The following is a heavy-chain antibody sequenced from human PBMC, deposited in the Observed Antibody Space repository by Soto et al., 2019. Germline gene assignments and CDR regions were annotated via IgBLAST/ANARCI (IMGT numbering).Heavy chain of an antibody. D-gene: IGHD6-13*01. Sequence: SQTLSLTRAISGDSVSSNSAAWNWIRQSPSRGLEWLGRTYYRSKWYNDYAVSVKSRITINPDTSKNQFSLQLNSVTPEDTAVYYCAREGVAVAGTIYYGMDVWGQGTTVTVSS. CDR1: GDSVSSNSAA. V-gene: IGHV6-1*01. J-gene: IGHJ6*02. CDR2: TYYRSKWYN. CDR3: AREGVAVAGTIYYGMDV.